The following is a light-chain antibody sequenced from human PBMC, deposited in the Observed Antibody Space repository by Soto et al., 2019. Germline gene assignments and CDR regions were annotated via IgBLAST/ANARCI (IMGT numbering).Light chain of an antibody. CDR3: QHYTASPEWT. CDR2: AAS. CDR1: QSVRSTH. Sequence: EIVVTQSPGTVSLSPGERATLSCRASQSVRSTHSAWYQQKPGQAPRLLIYAASSRATGTPDRFSGSGAGTEFTLTISSLEPEVCSMYYCQHYTASPEWTFRQDTKVEI. V-gene: IGKV3-20*01. J-gene: IGKJ1*01.